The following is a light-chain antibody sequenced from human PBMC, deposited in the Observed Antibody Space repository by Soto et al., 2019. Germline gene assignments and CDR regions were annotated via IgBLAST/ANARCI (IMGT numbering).Light chain of an antibody. V-gene: IGKV3-20*01. CDR1: QSVSSSY. CDR2: GAS. J-gene: IGKJ1*01. CDR3: QQYGSSPRT. Sequence: EIVLTQSPGTLSLSPGERATLSCRASQSVSSSYLAWYQQKPGQAPRLLIYGASNRATGIPDSFSGSGSGTDFTLTLSRLEPEDCAVYYCQQYGSSPRTFVQGTRVELK.